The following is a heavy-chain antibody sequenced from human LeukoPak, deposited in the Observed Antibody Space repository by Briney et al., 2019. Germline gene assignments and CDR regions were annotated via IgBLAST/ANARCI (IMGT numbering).Heavy chain of an antibody. D-gene: IGHD6-6*01. J-gene: IGHJ4*02. V-gene: IGHV1-3*01. CDR3: ASGGLFSSSLTGYFDY. CDR1: GYTFTSYA. CDR2: INAGNGST. Sequence: ASVKVSCKASGYTFTSYAMHWVRQAPGQRLEWMGWINAGNGSTKYSQKFQGRVTITRDTSASTTYMELSSLRSEDTAVYYCASGGLFSSSLTGYFDYWGQGTLVTVSS.